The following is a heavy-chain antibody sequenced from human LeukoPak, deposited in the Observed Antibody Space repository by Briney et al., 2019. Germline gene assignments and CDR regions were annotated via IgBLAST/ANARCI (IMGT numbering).Heavy chain of an antibody. CDR1: GGSFSGYY. CDR3: ARLRYSGSPAVDY. J-gene: IGHJ4*02. D-gene: IGHD1-26*01. CDR2: IYYSGST. V-gene: IGHV4-59*01. Sequence: SETLSLTCAVYGGSFSGYYWSWIRQPPGKGLEWIGYIYYSGSTNYNPSLKSRVTISVDTSKNQFSLKLSSVTAADTAVYYCARLRYSGSPAVDYWGQGTLVTVSS.